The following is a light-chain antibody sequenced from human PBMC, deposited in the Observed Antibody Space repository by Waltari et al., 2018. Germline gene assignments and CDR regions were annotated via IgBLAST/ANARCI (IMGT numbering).Light chain of an antibody. J-gene: IGKJ1*01. V-gene: IGKV1-5*03. CDR3: QESYSFSRT. CDR2: KVS. Sequence: DIQMTQSPSTLSASVGDRVTITCRASQSISSWLAWYQQKPGKAPKLLIYKVSSLERGVPSRFSGSGSGTEFTLTISSLQPDDFATYYCQESYSFSRTFGQGTKVEIK. CDR1: QSISSW.